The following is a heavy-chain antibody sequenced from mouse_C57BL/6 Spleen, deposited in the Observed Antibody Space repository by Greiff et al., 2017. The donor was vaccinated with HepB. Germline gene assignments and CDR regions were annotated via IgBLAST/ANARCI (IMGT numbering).Heavy chain of an antibody. CDR1: GFTFSSYA. D-gene: IGHD2-3*01. CDR3: ARDLDYDGGGVMDY. V-gene: IGHV5-4*01. J-gene: IGHJ4*01. CDR2: ISDGGSYT. Sequence: EVQRVESGGGLVKPGGSLKLSCAASGFTFSSYAMSWVRQTPEKRLEWVATISDGGSYTYYPDNVKGRFTISRDNAKNNLYLQMSHLKSEDTAMYYCARDLDYDGGGVMDYWGQRTSVTVSS.